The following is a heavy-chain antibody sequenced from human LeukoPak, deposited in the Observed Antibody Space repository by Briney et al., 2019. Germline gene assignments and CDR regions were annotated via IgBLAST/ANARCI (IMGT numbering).Heavy chain of an antibody. D-gene: IGHD6-13*01. CDR1: GYTFTGYY. Sequence: ASVKVSCKASGYTFTGYYMHWVRQAPGQGLEWMGWINPNSGGTNYAQKLQGRVTMTTDTSTSTAYMELRSLRSDDTAVYYCAISRVAAAGIGPDAFDIWGQGTMVTVSS. CDR2: INPNSGGT. CDR3: AISRVAAAGIGPDAFDI. J-gene: IGHJ3*02. V-gene: IGHV1-2*02.